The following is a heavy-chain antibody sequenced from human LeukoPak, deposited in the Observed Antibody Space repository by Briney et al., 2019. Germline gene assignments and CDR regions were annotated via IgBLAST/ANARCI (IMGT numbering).Heavy chain of an antibody. CDR3: ARRRDYDTSGYHRGDAFDI. CDR1: GYRFSNYW. J-gene: IGHJ3*02. D-gene: IGHD3-22*01. Sequence: NHGESLQISCKGSGYRFSNYWIAWVRQMPGEGLEWMGIVYPGDSDTKYSPSFHGQVTISADRSISTAYLHWTSLKASDTAMYYCARRRDYDTSGYHRGDAFDIWGQGTMVTVSS. V-gene: IGHV5-51*01. CDR2: VYPGDSDT.